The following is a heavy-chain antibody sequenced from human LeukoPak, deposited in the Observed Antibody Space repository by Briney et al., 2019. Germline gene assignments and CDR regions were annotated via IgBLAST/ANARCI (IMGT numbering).Heavy chain of an antibody. J-gene: IGHJ4*02. D-gene: IGHD1-1*01. CDR3: ARDHNYAFDN. Sequence: GGSLRLSCTASGFPFIEYSMNWVRQVPGKGLEWIAYIGTDSGNTKYADSVRGRSTISADKTKNSLYLQMNSLRVDDTAVYYCARDHNYAFDNWGQGTLVSVAS. CDR1: GFPFIEYS. V-gene: IGHV3-48*01. CDR2: IGTDSGNT.